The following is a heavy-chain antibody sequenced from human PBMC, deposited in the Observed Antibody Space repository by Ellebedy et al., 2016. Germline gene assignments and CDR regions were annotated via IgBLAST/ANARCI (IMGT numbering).Heavy chain of an antibody. J-gene: IGHJ5*02. CDR1: GFTVSTNY. Sequence: GGSLRLSCAASGFTVSTNYMKWVRQAPGKGLEWVSAIFSDGNTYYADSVKGRFTISRDNSKNTLYLQMNSLRDEDTAVYYCARGVGSGWFDPWGQGTLVTVSS. CDR3: ARGVGSGWFDP. V-gene: IGHV3-53*01. CDR2: IFSDGNT. D-gene: IGHD2-15*01.